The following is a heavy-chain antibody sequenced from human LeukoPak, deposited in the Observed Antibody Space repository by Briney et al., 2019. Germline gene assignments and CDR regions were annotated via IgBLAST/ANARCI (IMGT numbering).Heavy chain of an antibody. CDR1: GFTFSSYS. J-gene: IGHJ4*02. CDR3: AKSVEHSNYRKFHD. D-gene: IGHD4-11*01. CDR2: ISSSSSYI. V-gene: IGHV3-21*01. Sequence: GGPLRLSCAASGFTFSSYSMNWARQAPGKGLEWVSSISSSSSYIYYADSVKGRFTISRDNAKNSLYLQMNSLRAEDTAVYYCAKSVEHSNYRKFHDWGQGTLVTVSS.